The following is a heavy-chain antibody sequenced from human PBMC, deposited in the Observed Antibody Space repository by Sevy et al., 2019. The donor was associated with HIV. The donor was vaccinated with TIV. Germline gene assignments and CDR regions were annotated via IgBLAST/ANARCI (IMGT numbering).Heavy chain of an antibody. V-gene: IGHV3-23*01. D-gene: IGHD2-15*01. CDR3: AKRVAEALAALDI. J-gene: IGHJ3*02. CDR1: GFTFRNYV. Sequence: GGSLRLSCAASGFTFRNYVMNWVRQPPGKGLEWVSVISDGGGTTYYADSVKGRFTISRDDSKSTLYLQMNSLRVEDTAVYFCAKRVAEALAALDIWGQGTMVTVSS. CDR2: ISDGGGTT.